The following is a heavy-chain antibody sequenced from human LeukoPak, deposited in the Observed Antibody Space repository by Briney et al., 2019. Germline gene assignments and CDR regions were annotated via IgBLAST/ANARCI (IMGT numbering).Heavy chain of an antibody. CDR2: IKSKTDGGTT. D-gene: IGHD2-21*01. Sequence: GGSLRLSCAASGFTFSNAWMSWVRQAPGKGLEWVGRIKSKTDGGTTDYAAPVKGRFTISRDDSKNTLYLQMNSLKTEDTAVYYCTTAAVVIANEYFQHWGQGTLVTVSS. J-gene: IGHJ1*01. V-gene: IGHV3-15*01. CDR1: GFTFSNAW. CDR3: TTAAVVIANEYFQH.